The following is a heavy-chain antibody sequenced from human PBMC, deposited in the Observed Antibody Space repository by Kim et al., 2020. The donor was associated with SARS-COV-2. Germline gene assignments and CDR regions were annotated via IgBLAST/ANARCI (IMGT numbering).Heavy chain of an antibody. CDR3: ARGGWFDP. J-gene: IGHJ5*02. CDR1: GGSFSGYY. V-gene: IGHV4-34*01. Sequence: SETLSLTCAVYGGSFSGYYWSWIRQPPGRGLEWIGEINHSGSTNYNPSLKSRVTISVDTSKNQFSLKLSSVTAADTAVYYCARGGWFDPWGQGTLVTVSS. CDR2: INHSGST.